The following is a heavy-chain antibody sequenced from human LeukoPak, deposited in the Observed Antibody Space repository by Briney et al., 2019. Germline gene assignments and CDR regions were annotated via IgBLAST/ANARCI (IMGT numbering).Heavy chain of an antibody. CDR2: IYPGDSDT. V-gene: IGHV5-51*01. Sequence: GESLKIPCKGSGYSFTSYWIGWVRQIPGKGLEWMGIIYPGDSDTRYSPSFQGQVTISADKSISTAYLQWSSLKASDTAMYYCARQGGEDGYYPDYWGQGTLVTVSS. D-gene: IGHD5-24*01. CDR1: GYSFTSYW. CDR3: ARQGGEDGYYPDY. J-gene: IGHJ4*02.